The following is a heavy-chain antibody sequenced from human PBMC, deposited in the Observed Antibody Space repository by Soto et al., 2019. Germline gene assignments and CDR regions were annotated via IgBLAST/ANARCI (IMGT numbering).Heavy chain of an antibody. J-gene: IGHJ4*02. CDR3: ARRYGSCFDY. D-gene: IGHD5-18*01. CDR1: GGSISSYY. Sequence: QVQLQESGPGLVTPSETLSLTCTVSGGSISSYYWSWIRQPPGKGLEWIGYIYYSGSTNYNPSLKRRVTIPVDTAKNQCSLTLSSVTAADTAVYYCARRYGSCFDYWGQGTLVTVAS. V-gene: IGHV4-59*08. CDR2: IYYSGST.